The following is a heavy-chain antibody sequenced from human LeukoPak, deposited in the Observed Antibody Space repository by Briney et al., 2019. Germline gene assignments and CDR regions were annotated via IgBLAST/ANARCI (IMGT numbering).Heavy chain of an antibody. CDR1: GFTFSNYW. Sequence: GGSLRLSCAASGFTFSNYWMSWVRQAPGKGLEWVSSISSSSSYIYYADSVKGRFTISRDNAKNSLYLQMNSLRAEDTAVYYCARVGDIVVVPAAIHMDVWGKGTTVTVSS. CDR3: ARVGDIVVVPAAIHMDV. CDR2: ISSSSSYI. D-gene: IGHD2-2*01. V-gene: IGHV3-21*01. J-gene: IGHJ6*03.